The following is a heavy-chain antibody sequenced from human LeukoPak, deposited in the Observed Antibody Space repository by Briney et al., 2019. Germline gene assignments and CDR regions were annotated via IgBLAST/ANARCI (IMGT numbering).Heavy chain of an antibody. D-gene: IGHD5-24*01. Sequence: PSETLSLTCTVSGGSISSYYWSWIRQPPGKGLEWIGYIYYSGSTNYNPSLKSRVTISVDTSKNQFSLKLSSVTAADTAVYYCARLRDGYNRPFDYWGQGTLVTVSS. V-gene: IGHV4-59*08. CDR1: GGSISSYY. CDR3: ARLRDGYNRPFDY. CDR2: IYYSGST. J-gene: IGHJ4*02.